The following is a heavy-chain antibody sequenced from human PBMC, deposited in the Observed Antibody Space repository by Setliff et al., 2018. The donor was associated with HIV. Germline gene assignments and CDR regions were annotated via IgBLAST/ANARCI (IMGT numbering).Heavy chain of an antibody. CDR3: AREDWRRDYLDY. CDR1: GGSISSGTYY. CDR2: IHTSGST. Sequence: SETLSLTCTVSGGSISSGTYYWSWIRQPAGKGLEWIGRIHTSGSTNYNPSLKSRVSISVDASKNHFSLKLSSVTAADTALYYCAREDWRRDYLDYWGQGTLVTVSS. D-gene: IGHD3-9*01. V-gene: IGHV4-61*02. J-gene: IGHJ4*02.